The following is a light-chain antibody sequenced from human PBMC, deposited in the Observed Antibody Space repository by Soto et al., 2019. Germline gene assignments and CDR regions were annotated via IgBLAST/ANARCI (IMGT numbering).Light chain of an antibody. CDR2: AAS. Sequence: DIQLTQFPSSLSAFVGDTVTITCRASQTVSTYLNWYQQRPGKAPSLLIYAASNLEGGVPSRFSGSGFGTEFTLTIRNLQPEDFATYFCQQSHRTPRSFGQGTKLDIK. J-gene: IGKJ2*03. CDR1: QTVSTY. V-gene: IGKV1-39*01. CDR3: QQSHRTPRS.